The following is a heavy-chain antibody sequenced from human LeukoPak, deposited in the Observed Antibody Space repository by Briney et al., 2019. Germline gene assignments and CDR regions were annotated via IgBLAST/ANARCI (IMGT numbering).Heavy chain of an antibody. Sequence: SETLSLTCAVYGGSFSGYYWSWIRQPPGKGLEWIGEINHSGSTNYNPSLKSRVTISVDTSKNQFSLKLSSVTAADTAVYYCARVGYYDSSGYDYWGQGTLVTVFS. CDR3: ARVGYYDSSGYDY. CDR2: INHSGST. V-gene: IGHV4-34*01. CDR1: GGSFSGYY. J-gene: IGHJ4*02. D-gene: IGHD3-22*01.